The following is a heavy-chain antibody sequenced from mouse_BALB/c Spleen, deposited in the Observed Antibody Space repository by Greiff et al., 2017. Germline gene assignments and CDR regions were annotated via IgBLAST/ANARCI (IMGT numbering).Heavy chain of an antibody. Sequence: VQLQQSGPELVKPGASVKIPCKASGYTFTDYNMDWVKQSHGKSLEWIGDINPNNGGTIYNQKFKGKATLTVDKSSSTAYMELRSLTSEDTAVYYCARGGIYYGSGWYFDVWGAGTTVTVSS. CDR3: ARGGIYYGSGWYFDV. V-gene: IGHV1-18*01. CDR2: INPNNGGT. CDR1: GYTFTDYN. J-gene: IGHJ1*01. D-gene: IGHD1-1*01.